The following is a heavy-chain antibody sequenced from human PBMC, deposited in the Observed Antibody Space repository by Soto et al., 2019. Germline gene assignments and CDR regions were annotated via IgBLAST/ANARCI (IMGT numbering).Heavy chain of an antibody. CDR3: AKGNMIQLWPSNFDY. Sequence: PGGSLRLSCTASGFTFSDYSMNWVRHAPGKGLEWVSYISSSGGTIHYADSVKGRFTISRDNAKSSLYLQMNSLRAEDTAVYYCAKGNMIQLWPSNFDYWGQGTLVTVSS. J-gene: IGHJ4*02. V-gene: IGHV3-48*01. CDR2: ISSSGGTI. CDR1: GFTFSDYS. D-gene: IGHD5-18*01.